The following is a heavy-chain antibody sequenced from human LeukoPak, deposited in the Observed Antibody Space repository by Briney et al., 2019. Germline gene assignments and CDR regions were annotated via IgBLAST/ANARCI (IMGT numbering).Heavy chain of an antibody. J-gene: IGHJ4*02. D-gene: IGHD2-2*01. V-gene: IGHV4-39*01. CDR2: IYYSGST. Sequence: PSETLSLTCTVSGSSISSSSYYWGWIRQPPGKGLEWIGSIYYSGSTYYNPSLKSRVTISVDTSKNQFSLKLSSVTAADTAVYYCARLPGGGYCSSTSCEIDYWGQGTLVTVSS. CDR1: GSSISSSSYY. CDR3: ARLPGGGYCSSTSCEIDY.